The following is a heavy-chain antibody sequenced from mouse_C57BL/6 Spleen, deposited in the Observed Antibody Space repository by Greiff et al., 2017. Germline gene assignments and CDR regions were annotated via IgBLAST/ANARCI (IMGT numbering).Heavy chain of an antibody. J-gene: IGHJ2*01. CDR3: ARGRTGTVFDY. CDR1: GFTFSDYY. V-gene: IGHV5-16*01. CDR2: INYDGSST. D-gene: IGHD4-1*01. Sequence: EVKLVESEGGLVQPGSSMKLSCTASGFTFSDYYMAWVRQVPEKGLEWVANINYDGSSTYYLDSLKSRFIISRDNAKNILDLQMSSLKSEDTATYYCARGRTGTVFDYWGQGTTLTVSS.